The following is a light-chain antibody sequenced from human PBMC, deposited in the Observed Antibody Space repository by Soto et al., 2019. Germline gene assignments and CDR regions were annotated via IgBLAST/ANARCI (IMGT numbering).Light chain of an antibody. CDR1: QSLSSSY. J-gene: IGKJ4*01. V-gene: IGKV3-20*01. CDR2: ATS. Sequence: EIVLTQSPGTQSLSPGERATLSGRASQSLSSSYLAWYQQRPGQAPRVLISATSTRATGIPDRFSGSGSGTDFTLTISRLEPEDFAVYYCQQYGDSVPTFGGGTKVEIK. CDR3: QQYGDSVPT.